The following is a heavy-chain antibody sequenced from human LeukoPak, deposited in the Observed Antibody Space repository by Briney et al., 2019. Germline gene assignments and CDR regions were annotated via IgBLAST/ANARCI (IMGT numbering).Heavy chain of an antibody. Sequence: ASVKVSCKASGGTFSSYAISWVRQAPGQGLEWMGGIIPIFGTANYAQKFQGRVTITADKSTSTAYMELSSLRSEDTAVYYCATTEGGSGWYSEDAFDIWGQGTMVTVSS. CDR1: GGTFSSYA. V-gene: IGHV1-69*06. CDR3: ATTEGGSGWYSEDAFDI. J-gene: IGHJ3*02. CDR2: IIPIFGTA. D-gene: IGHD6-19*01.